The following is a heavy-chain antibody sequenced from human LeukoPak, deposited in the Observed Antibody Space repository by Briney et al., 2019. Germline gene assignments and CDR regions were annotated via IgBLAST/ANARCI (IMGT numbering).Heavy chain of an antibody. Sequence: SETLSLTCSVSGDSISNYYWSWIRQPAGKELEWIGRIYFSGTTNYNPSLKSRLTMPVDTSKNRLSLRLSSVTAADTAVYYCATLRGTTFDYWGQGTLVTVSS. CDR1: GDSISNYY. D-gene: IGHD1-14*01. J-gene: IGHJ4*02. CDR3: ATLRGTTFDY. CDR2: IYFSGTT. V-gene: IGHV4-4*07.